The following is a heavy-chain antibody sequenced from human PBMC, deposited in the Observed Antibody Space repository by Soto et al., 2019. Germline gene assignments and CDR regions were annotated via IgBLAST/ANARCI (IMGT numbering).Heavy chain of an antibody. J-gene: IGHJ6*02. Sequence: QVQLVQSGAEVKKPGSSVKVSCKASGGTFSSYAISWVRQAPGQGLEWMGGIIPISGTANYAQKFQGRVTITADASTSTAYMELSSLRSEDTAVYYGARSQGSSTSLEIYYYYYYGMDVWGQGTTVTVSS. D-gene: IGHD2-2*01. CDR1: GGTFSSYA. CDR2: IIPISGTA. CDR3: ARSQGSSTSLEIYYYYYYGMDV. V-gene: IGHV1-69*01.